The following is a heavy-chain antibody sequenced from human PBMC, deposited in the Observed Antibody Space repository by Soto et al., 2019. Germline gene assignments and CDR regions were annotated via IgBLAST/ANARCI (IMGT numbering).Heavy chain of an antibody. CDR3: AHSRGFGELAFDH. Sequence: QITLKESGPTLANPTQTLTLTCTFSGFSLSTARASVGWLRQPPGKALEWLALIYWDDHKRYSPSLKSRLTITKDTSTNQVVLTLSNMDPVDTATSYCAHSRGFGELAFDHWGQGTQVTVSS. V-gene: IGHV2-5*02. J-gene: IGHJ4*02. D-gene: IGHD3-10*01. CDR1: GFSLSTARAS. CDR2: IYWDDHK.